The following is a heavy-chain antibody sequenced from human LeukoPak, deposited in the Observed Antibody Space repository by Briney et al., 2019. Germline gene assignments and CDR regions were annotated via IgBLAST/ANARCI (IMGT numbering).Heavy chain of an antibody. CDR3: ATVTKVNVDF. CDR1: GFTFSSYT. Sequence: PGRSLRLSCAASGFTFSSYTFYWFRQPPGKGLEWVASVSVEGIGRFFPGSVEGRFTISRDNSKNTVYLQMNNLRPEDTAVYFCATVTKVNVDFWGQGTLVTFSS. V-gene: IGHV3-30-3*01. D-gene: IGHD4-11*01. J-gene: IGHJ4*02. CDR2: VSVEGIGR.